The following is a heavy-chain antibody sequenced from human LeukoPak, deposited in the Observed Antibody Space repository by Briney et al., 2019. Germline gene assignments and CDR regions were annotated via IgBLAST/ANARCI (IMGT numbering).Heavy chain of an antibody. D-gene: IGHD3-22*01. Sequence: GGSLRLSCAASGFTFNKFAMNWVRQAPGKGLEWVSAISGSGGDTYHADFVEGRFTISRDNSKNTLYLQMNSLRASDTAIYYCAKGLYYFDSSGYYSNDAFDMWGQGTMVTVSS. CDR1: GFTFNKFA. J-gene: IGHJ3*02. CDR2: ISGSGGDT. CDR3: AKGLYYFDSSGYYSNDAFDM. V-gene: IGHV3-23*01.